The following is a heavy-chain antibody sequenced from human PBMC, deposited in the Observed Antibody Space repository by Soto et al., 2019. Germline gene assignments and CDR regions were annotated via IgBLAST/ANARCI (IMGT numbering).Heavy chain of an antibody. CDR1: GYTFTGYY. J-gene: IGHJ4*02. CDR3: ARAGSIGTFFG. V-gene: IGHV1-2*02. Sequence: ASVKASCKASGYTFTGYYMHWVRQAPGQGLEWMGWINPNSGGTNYAQEFQGRVTMTRDTSISTAYMELSRLRSDDTAVYYCARAGSIGTFFGWGQGTLVTVSS. CDR2: INPNSGGT. D-gene: IGHD3-10*01.